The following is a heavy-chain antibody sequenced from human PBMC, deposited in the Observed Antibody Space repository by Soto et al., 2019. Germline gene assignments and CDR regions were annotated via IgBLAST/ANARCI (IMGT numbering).Heavy chain of an antibody. CDR2: THYSGST. V-gene: IGHV4-39*01. J-gene: IGHJ4*02. CDR3: ARGHGGITVFGAPGHFDY. D-gene: IGHD3-3*01. Sequence: QVQLQESGPGLVKASETLSLTCTVSGGSISSSNHYWGWIRQAPGQGLEWIGNTHYSGSTYYNPSLKSRVTISVDTPKNPFPVKLSSVTAADTAVYYCARGHGGITVFGAPGHFDYWGQGTLVTVSP. CDR1: GGSISSSNHY.